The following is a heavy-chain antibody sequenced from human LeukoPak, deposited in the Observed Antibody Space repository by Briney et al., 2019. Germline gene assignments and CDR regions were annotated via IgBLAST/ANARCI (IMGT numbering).Heavy chain of an antibody. V-gene: IGHV3-9*01. CDR2: ISWNSGSI. Sequence: GGSLRLSCAASGFTFDDYAMHWVRQALGKGLEWVSGISWNSGSIGYADSVKGRFTISRDNAKNSLYLQMNSLRAEDTALYYCAKDSSYYYGSGSYSDYWGQGTLVTVSS. CDR3: AKDSSYYYGSGSYSDY. D-gene: IGHD3-10*01. CDR1: GFTFDDYA. J-gene: IGHJ4*02.